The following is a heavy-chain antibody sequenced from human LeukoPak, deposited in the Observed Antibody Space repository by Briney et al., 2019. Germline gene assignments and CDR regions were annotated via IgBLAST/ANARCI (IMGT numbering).Heavy chain of an antibody. CDR2: IYTSGST. V-gene: IGHV4-4*07. D-gene: IGHD3-22*01. CDR3: ARDLPYYYDSSGYYSSDALDI. CDR1: GGSISSYY. J-gene: IGHJ3*02. Sequence: SETLSLTCTVSGGSISSYYWSWIRQPAGKGLEWIGRIYTSGSTNYNPSLKSRVTMSVDTSKNQFSLKLSSVTAADPAVYYCARDLPYYYDSSGYYSSDALDIWGQGTMVTVSS.